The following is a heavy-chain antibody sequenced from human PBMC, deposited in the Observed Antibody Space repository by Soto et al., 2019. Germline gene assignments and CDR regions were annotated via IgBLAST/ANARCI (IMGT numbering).Heavy chain of an antibody. CDR3: ARGRRYYEA. J-gene: IGHJ5*02. D-gene: IGHD3-22*01. CDR1: GDSIGDFY. Sequence: QVQLQESGPGLVKPSQTLSLTCTVSGDSIGDFYWSWIRQHPGKGLEWIGYIYYSGSTYYNPSLKSRVTISVDTSKNQFSLKLSSVTPADTAVYYCARGRRYYEAWGQGTLVTVSS. V-gene: IGHV4-31*03. CDR2: IYYSGST.